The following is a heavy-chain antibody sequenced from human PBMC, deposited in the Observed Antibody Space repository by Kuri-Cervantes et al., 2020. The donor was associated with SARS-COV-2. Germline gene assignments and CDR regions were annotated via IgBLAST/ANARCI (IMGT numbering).Heavy chain of an antibody. CDR3: ARDHGIAAFDI. J-gene: IGHJ3*02. CDR2: ISYDGSNK. D-gene: IGHD6-13*01. CDR1: GFTFSSYA. V-gene: IGHV3-30-3*01. Sequence: LSLTCAASGFTFSSYAMHWVRQAPGKGLEWVAVISYDGSNKYYADSVKGRFTISRDNSKNTLYLQMNSLRAEDTAVYYCARDHGIAAFDIWGQGTMVAVSS.